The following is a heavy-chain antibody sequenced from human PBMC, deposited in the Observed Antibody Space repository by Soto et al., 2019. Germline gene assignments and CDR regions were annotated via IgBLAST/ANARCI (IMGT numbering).Heavy chain of an antibody. CDR2: ISYDGSNK. CDR3: ARDRERHDSSAGSDY. D-gene: IGHD3-22*01. V-gene: IGHV3-30-3*01. J-gene: IGHJ4*02. Sequence: QVQLVESGGGVVQPGRSLRLSCAASGFTFSSYAMHWVRQAPGKGLEWVAVISYDGSNKYYADSVKGRFTISRDNSKNTLYLQMNSLRAEDTAVYYCARDRERHDSSAGSDYWGQGTLVTVSS. CDR1: GFTFSSYA.